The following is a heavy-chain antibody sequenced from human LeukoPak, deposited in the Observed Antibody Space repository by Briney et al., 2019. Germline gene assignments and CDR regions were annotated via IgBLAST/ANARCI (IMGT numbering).Heavy chain of an antibody. CDR1: GFTFTSHW. CDR3: AREKRTVTVIDY. Sequence: GGSLRLSCAASGFTFTSHWMSWVRRAPGKGLEWVANIKQDGSDKYYVDSVKGRFTISRDNAKNSLYLQMNSLRDEDTAVYFCAREKRTVTVIDYRGQGTLVTVSS. D-gene: IGHD4-17*01. CDR2: IKQDGSDK. V-gene: IGHV3-7*04. J-gene: IGHJ4*02.